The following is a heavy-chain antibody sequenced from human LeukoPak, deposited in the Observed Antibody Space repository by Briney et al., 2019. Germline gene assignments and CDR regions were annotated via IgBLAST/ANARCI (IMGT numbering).Heavy chain of an antibody. D-gene: IGHD3-22*01. V-gene: IGHV3-23*01. Sequence: GGSLRLSCAASGFTFSNYAMSWVCQAPGKGLEWVSAMSGSGASTFYADSVKGRFTISRDNSKNTLYLQRNSLRAEDTALYYCAKGKDTYNYDSSGYYFGEYWGQGTLVTVST. CDR3: AKGKDTYNYDSSGYYFGEY. CDR1: GFTFSNYA. CDR2: MSGSGAST. J-gene: IGHJ4*02.